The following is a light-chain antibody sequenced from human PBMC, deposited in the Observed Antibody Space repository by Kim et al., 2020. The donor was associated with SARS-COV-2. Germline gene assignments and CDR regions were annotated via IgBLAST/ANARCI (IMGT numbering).Light chain of an antibody. V-gene: IGKV3-11*01. CDR1: QSVSSY. CDR2: DAS. J-gene: IGKJ4*01. Sequence: EIVLTQSPATLSLSPGERATLSCRASQSVSSYLAWYQQNPGQAPRLLIYDASNRATGIPARFSGSGSGTDFTLTTSSLGPEDFAVYYCQQSRNWPLTFGGGTQGDIK. CDR3: QQSRNWPLT.